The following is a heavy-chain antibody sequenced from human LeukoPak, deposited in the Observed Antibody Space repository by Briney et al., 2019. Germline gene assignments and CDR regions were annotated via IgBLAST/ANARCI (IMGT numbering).Heavy chain of an antibody. CDR1: GFTFSSYG. CDR3: AGDRGSGSYYHGMDV. Sequence: GRSLRLSCAAPGFTFSSYGMHWVRQAPGKGLEWVAVIWYDGSNKYYADSVKGRFTISRDNSKNTLYLQMNSLRAEDTAVYYCAGDRGSGSYYHGMDVWGQGTTVTVSS. J-gene: IGHJ6*02. V-gene: IGHV3-33*01. D-gene: IGHD3-10*01. CDR2: IWYDGSNK.